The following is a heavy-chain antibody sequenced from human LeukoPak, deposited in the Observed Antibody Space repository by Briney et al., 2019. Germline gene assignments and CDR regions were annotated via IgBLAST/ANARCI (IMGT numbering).Heavy chain of an antibody. D-gene: IGHD3-10*01. CDR1: SGSFSGYY. CDR2: INHSGST. V-gene: IGHV4-34*01. CDR3: ARSLPGSGAYYFDY. Sequence: SETLSLTCAVYSGSFSGYYWSWIRQPPGKGLEWIGEINHSGSTNYNPSLKSRVTISLDTSKNQFSLKLSSVTAADTAVYYCARSLPGSGAYYFDYWGQGTLVTVSS. J-gene: IGHJ4*02.